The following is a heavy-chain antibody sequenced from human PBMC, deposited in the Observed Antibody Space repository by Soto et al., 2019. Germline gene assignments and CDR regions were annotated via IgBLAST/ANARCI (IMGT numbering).Heavy chain of an antibody. CDR3: ARAPVASQIWFGEPPASYFDY. CDR1: GGSISSGGYY. D-gene: IGHD3-10*01. Sequence: QVQLQESGPGLVKPSQTLSLTCTVSGGSISSGGYYWSWIRQHPGKGLEWIGYIYYSGSTYYNPSLKSRVTISVDTSKNQFSLKLSSVTAADTAVYYCARAPVASQIWFGEPPASYFDYWGQGTLVTVSS. CDR2: IYYSGST. V-gene: IGHV4-31*03. J-gene: IGHJ4*02.